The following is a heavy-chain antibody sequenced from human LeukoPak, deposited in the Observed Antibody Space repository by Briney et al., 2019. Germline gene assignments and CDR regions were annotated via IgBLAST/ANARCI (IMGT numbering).Heavy chain of an antibody. J-gene: IGHJ4*02. CDR3: ALGGSSSSFDY. V-gene: IGHV3-33*01. CDR2: IWYDGSNK. Sequence: GGSLRLSCAASGFTFSSYGMPWVRQAPGKGLEWVAVIWYDGSNKYYADSVKGRFTISRDNSKNTLYLQMNSLRAEDTAVYYCALGGSSSSFDYWGQGTLVTVSS. CDR1: GFTFSSYG. D-gene: IGHD6-6*01.